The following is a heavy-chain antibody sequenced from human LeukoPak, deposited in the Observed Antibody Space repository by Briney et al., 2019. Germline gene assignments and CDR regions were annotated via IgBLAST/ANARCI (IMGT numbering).Heavy chain of an antibody. Sequence: GASVKVSCKASGYTFTSYGISWVRQAPGQGLEWMGWISAYNGNTNYAQKLQGRVTMTTDTSTSTAYMELRSLRSDDTAVYYCARGYQYYYDSSGYLYWGQGTLVTVSS. V-gene: IGHV1-18*01. D-gene: IGHD3-22*01. J-gene: IGHJ4*02. CDR1: GYTFTSYG. CDR2: ISAYNGNT. CDR3: ARGYQYYYDSSGYLY.